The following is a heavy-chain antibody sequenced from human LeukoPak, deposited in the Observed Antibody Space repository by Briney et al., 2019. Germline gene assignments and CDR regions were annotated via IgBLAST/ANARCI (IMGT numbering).Heavy chain of an antibody. CDR2: TNWAGVTT. V-gene: IGHV3-20*04. D-gene: IGHD1-1*01. Sequence: GGSLRLSCVASGFTFEDYGMTWVRQRPGKGLEWACGTNWAGVTTGYADSVEGRFIMSRDNAKNSVSLQMNSLTVEDTALYYCARLPPEDDLSGFDYYYYYMDVWGQGTTVTVTS. CDR3: ARLPPEDDLSGFDYYYYYMDV. J-gene: IGHJ6*03. CDR1: GFTFEDYG.